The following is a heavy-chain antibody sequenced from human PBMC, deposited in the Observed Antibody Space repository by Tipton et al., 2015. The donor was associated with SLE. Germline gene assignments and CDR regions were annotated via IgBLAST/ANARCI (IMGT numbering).Heavy chain of an antibody. CDR3: ARDPVVVPAASGPYYYGMDV. D-gene: IGHD2-2*01. Sequence: QLVQSGPEVKKPGSSVKVSCKASGGTFSSYAISWVRQAPGQGLEWMGGIIPIFGTANYAQKFQGRVTITADESTSTAYMELSSLRSEDTAVYYCARDPVVVPAASGPYYYGMDVWGQGTTVTVSS. CDR2: IIPIFGTA. J-gene: IGHJ6*02. CDR1: GGTFSSYA. V-gene: IGHV1-69*01.